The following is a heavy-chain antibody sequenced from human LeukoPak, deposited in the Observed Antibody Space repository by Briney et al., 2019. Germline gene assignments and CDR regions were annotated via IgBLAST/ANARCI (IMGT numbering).Heavy chain of an antibody. CDR1: GGSISSSSYY. Sequence: PSETLSLTCTVSGGSISSSSYYWGWIRQPPGKGLEWIGSIYYSGSTNYNPSLKSRVTISVDTSKNQFSLKLSSVTAADTAVYYCARYVVATIRSSDAFDIWGQGTMVTVSA. D-gene: IGHD5-12*01. V-gene: IGHV4-39*07. J-gene: IGHJ3*02. CDR2: IYYSGST. CDR3: ARYVVATIRSSDAFDI.